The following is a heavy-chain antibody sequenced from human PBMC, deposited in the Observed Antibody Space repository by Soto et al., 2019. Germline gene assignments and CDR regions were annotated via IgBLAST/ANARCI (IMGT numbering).Heavy chain of an antibody. CDR2: SYYIGSS. V-gene: IGHV4-31*03. Sequence: QVQLQESGPGLIKPSQTLSLTCTVSGVSINSGGAYWTWIRQQPGKGLEWIGYSYYIGSSYYNPSLQSRVTISVDTSKNQVYLNLRSVTAADTAMYFCARRERYYGSPGWFDPWGPGTLVTVSS. D-gene: IGHD3-10*01. CDR1: GVSINSGGAY. J-gene: IGHJ5*02. CDR3: ARRERYYGSPGWFDP.